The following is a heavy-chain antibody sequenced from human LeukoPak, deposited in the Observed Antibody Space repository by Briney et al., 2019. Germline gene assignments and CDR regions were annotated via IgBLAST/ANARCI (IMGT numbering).Heavy chain of an antibody. J-gene: IGHJ4*02. CDR3: ARGLSRVRATNDY. CDR1: GGSFSGYY. D-gene: IGHD1-26*01. Sequence: SETLSLTCAVYGGSFSGYYWSWVRQPPGKGLEWIGEINHSGSTNYNPSLKSRVTISVDTSKNQFSLKLSSVTAADTAVYYCARGLSRVRATNDYWGQGTLVTVSS. V-gene: IGHV4-34*01. CDR2: INHSGST.